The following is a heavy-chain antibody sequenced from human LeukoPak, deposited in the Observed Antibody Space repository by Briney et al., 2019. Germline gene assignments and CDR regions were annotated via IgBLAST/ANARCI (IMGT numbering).Heavy chain of an antibody. CDR3: ARDHAYYYGMDV. Sequence: SQTLSLTCTVSGGSISSGGYYWSWIRQHPGKGLEGIGYIYYSGSTYYNPSLKSRVTISVDTSKNQFSLKLSSVTAADTAVYYCARDHAYYYGMDVWGQGTTVTVSS. V-gene: IGHV4-31*03. J-gene: IGHJ6*02. CDR2: IYYSGST. CDR1: GGSISSGGYY.